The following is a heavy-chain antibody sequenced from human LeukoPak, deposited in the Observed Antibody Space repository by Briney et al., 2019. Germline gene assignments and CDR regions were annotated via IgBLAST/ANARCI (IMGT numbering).Heavy chain of an antibody. J-gene: IGHJ3*02. Sequence: PGGSLRLSCVASGFTFSSYAIHWVRQAPGKGPEWVAIISYDGSDKYYADSVKGRFTISRDNSKNTLYLQMNSLRAEDTALYYCARAGDSSANDAFDIWGQGTMVTVSS. CDR1: GFTFSSYA. CDR2: ISYDGSDK. V-gene: IGHV3-30-3*01. CDR3: ARAGDSSANDAFDI. D-gene: IGHD3-22*01.